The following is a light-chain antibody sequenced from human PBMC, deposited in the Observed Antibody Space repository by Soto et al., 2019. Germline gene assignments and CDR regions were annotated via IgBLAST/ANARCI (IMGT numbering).Light chain of an antibody. Sequence: QSVLTQPPSASATPGQRVTISCSGSNSNIGTNTVNWYQQLPGTAPRLLIYTNNQRPSGVPQRFSGSKTGTSASLAIGGLQSEDGADYYCAAWDDSLGAYVFGPAIKVTV. CDR2: TNN. J-gene: IGLJ1*01. CDR3: AAWDDSLGAYV. V-gene: IGLV1-44*01. CDR1: NSNIGTNT.